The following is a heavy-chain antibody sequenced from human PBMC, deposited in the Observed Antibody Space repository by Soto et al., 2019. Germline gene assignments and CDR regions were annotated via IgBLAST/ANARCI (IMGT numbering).Heavy chain of an antibody. CDR3: ARDTVPLGYCSGGSCYAFYYGMDV. D-gene: IGHD2-15*01. J-gene: IGHJ6*02. CDR2: IYYSGST. V-gene: IGHV4-59*01. CDR1: GGSISSYY. Sequence: QVQLQESGPGLVKPSETLSLTCTVSGGSISSYYWSWIRQPPGKGLEWIGYIYYSGSTNYNPSLKSRVTISVDTSKNQFSLKLSSVTAADTAVYYCARDTVPLGYCSGGSCYAFYYGMDVWGQGTTVTVSS.